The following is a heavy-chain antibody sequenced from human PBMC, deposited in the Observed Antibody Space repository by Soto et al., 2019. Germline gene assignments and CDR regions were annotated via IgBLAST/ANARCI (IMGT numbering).Heavy chain of an antibody. CDR3: ARDPGGIYQSSSEEIDY. Sequence: QVQLVQSGAEVKKPGASVKVSCKASGYTFTSYGISWVRQAPGQGLEWMGWISAYNGNTNYAQKLQGRVTMTTNTSTSTAYMELRSLRSDDTAVYYCARDPGGIYQSSSEEIDYWGQGTLVTVSS. D-gene: IGHD6-6*01. CDR1: GYTFTSYG. V-gene: IGHV1-18*01. J-gene: IGHJ4*02. CDR2: ISAYNGNT.